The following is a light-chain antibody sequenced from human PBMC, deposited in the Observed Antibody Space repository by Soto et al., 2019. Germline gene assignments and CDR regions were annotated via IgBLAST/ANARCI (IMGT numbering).Light chain of an antibody. CDR1: QSTSTW. Sequence: DIQMTQSPSTLSASAGDRVTITCRASQSTSTWLAWYQHKPGKAPNLLIYKASSLESGVPSRFSGSGSGTEVTLTISSLQPDDVATYYCQQYGRYRTFGQGTKVEIK. CDR2: KAS. V-gene: IGKV1-5*03. CDR3: QQYGRYRT. J-gene: IGKJ1*01.